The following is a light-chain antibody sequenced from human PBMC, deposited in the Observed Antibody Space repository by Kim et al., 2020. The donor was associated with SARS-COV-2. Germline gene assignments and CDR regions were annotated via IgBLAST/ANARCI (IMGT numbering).Light chain of an antibody. V-gene: IGKV3-15*01. CDR1: QGVGSR. Sequence: EIVLTQSPATLSVSPGERATLSCRASQGVGSRLAWYQQKPGQTPRLLIYGASTRATSIAARFSGSGSGTEFTLTISSLQSEDFVVYYCQQYYAWPQTFGQGTKVDIK. CDR3: QQYYAWPQT. CDR2: GAS. J-gene: IGKJ1*01.